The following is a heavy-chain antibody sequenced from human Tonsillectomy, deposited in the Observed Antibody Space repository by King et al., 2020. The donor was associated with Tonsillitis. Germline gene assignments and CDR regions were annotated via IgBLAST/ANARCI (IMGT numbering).Heavy chain of an antibody. CDR1: GSPISSGYY. D-gene: IGHD1-26*01. CDR2: IYHSGST. Sequence: VQLQESGPGLVKPSETLSLTCTVSGSPISSGYYWGWIRQPPGKGLEWIGSIYHSGSTYYNPSLKSRVTISVDTSKNQFSLKLSSVTAADTAVYYCARREKGPFDYWGQGTLVTVSS. CDR3: ARREKGPFDY. V-gene: IGHV4-38-2*02. J-gene: IGHJ4*02.